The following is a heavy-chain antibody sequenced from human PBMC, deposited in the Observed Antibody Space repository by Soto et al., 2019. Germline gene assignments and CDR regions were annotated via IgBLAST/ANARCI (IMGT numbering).Heavy chain of an antibody. V-gene: IGHV3-15*01. Sequence: GGSPETSCVGSGFTFINAWMSWVRQAPGKGLEWVGRIKSIYNGGTIEYAAPVKGRFVITRDDSRATVFLQMNSLKTEDTAVYYCATGQYFDFWGQGTQVTVSS. CDR2: IKSIYNGGTI. CDR3: ATGQYFDF. J-gene: IGHJ4*02. CDR1: GFTFINAW.